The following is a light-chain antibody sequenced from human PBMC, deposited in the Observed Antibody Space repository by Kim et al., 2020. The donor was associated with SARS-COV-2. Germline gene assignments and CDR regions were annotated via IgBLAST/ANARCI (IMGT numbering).Light chain of an antibody. V-gene: IGLV6-57*03. CDR1: MGSIASNY. CDR3: QSYDSSNVV. J-gene: IGLJ2*01. CDR2: EDN. Sequence: GRAGTVRCTRSMGSIASNYVQWYQQRPGSAPTTVIYEDNQRPSGVPDRFSGSIDSSSNSASLTISGLKTEDEADYYCQSYDSSNVVFGGGTQLTVL.